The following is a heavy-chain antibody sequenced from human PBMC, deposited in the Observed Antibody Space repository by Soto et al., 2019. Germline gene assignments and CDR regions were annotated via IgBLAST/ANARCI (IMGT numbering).Heavy chain of an antibody. CDR3: AKRRSSSTFDY. D-gene: IGHD6-6*01. Sequence: EVQLLESGGGLVQPGESLRLSCAASGFTFSSCAMSWVRQAPGKGLEWVSVISGSDDSTYYADSVKGRFTISRDNSKNTLYLQMNSLRAEDTAVYYCAKRRSSSTFDYWGQGTLVTVSS. J-gene: IGHJ4*02. CDR1: GFTFSSCA. CDR2: ISGSDDST. V-gene: IGHV3-23*01.